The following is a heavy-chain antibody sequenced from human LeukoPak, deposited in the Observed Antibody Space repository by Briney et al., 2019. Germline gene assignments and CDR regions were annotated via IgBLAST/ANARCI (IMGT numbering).Heavy chain of an antibody. CDR3: ARDSGNSFDY. V-gene: IGHV3-48*02. CDR2: ISDSGAAM. CDR1: GFTFSTYS. J-gene: IGHJ4*02. Sequence: GGSLRLSCAASGFTFSTYSMNWVRQAPGKGLQWVSYISDSGAAMYYADSVKGRFTISRDNAKNSLYLQMNSLRDGDTVVYYCARDSGNSFDYWGQGTLVTVSS.